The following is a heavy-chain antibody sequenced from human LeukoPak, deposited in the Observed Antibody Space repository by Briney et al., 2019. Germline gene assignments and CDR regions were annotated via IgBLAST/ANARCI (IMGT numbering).Heavy chain of an antibody. V-gene: IGHV4-39*07. Sequence: SETLSLTCTVSGDSISSSSYYWGWIRQPPGKGLEWIGSIYYSGSTYYNPSLKSRVTISVDTSKNQFSLKLSSVTAADTAVYYCARQSGYSYGRFDYWGQGTLVTVSS. CDR2: IYYSGST. D-gene: IGHD5-18*01. J-gene: IGHJ4*02. CDR1: GDSISSSSYY. CDR3: ARQSGYSYGRFDY.